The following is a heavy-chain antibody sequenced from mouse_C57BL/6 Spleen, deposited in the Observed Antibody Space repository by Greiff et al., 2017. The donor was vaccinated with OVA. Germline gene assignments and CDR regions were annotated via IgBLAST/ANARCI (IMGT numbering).Heavy chain of an antibody. CDR3: ARLYYGSSYYYAMDY. V-gene: IGHV1-61*01. J-gene: IGHJ4*01. D-gene: IGHD1-1*01. Sequence: QVQLQQPGAELVRPGSSVKLSCKASGYTFTSYWMDWVKQRPGQGLEWIGNIYPSDSETHYNQKFKDKATLTVDKSSSTAYMQLSSLTSEDSAVYYGARLYYGSSYYYAMDYWGQGTSVTVSS. CDR1: GYTFTSYW. CDR2: IYPSDSET.